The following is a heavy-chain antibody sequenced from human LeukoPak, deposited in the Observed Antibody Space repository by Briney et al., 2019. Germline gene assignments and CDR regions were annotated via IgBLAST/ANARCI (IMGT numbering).Heavy chain of an antibody. J-gene: IGHJ3*02. CDR2: ISGSGGST. V-gene: IGHV3-23*01. CDR3: AKGTMIVVYSAFDI. D-gene: IGHD3-22*01. CDR1: GFTFSSYA. Sequence: PGGSLRLSCAASGFTFSSYAMSWVRQAPGKGLEWVSAISGSGGSTYYADSVKGRFTISRDNPKNTLYLQVNSLRAEDTAVYYCAKGTMIVVYSAFDIWGQGTMVTVSS.